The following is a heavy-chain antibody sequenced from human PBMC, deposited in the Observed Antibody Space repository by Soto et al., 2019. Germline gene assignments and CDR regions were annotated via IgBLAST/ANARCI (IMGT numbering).Heavy chain of an antibody. V-gene: IGHV4-4*02. CDR3: ARHAVGSYYFNYWLET. Sequence: SETLSLTCTVSGDSISSTRWWSWVRQSPGKGLEWIGDIYHGGATFHNPSLKSRVTISVDTSKNQFSLKVSSVAAADTAVYYWARHAVGSYYFNYWLETWGQGTLVTVSS. CDR1: GDSISSTRW. D-gene: IGHD1-26*01. CDR2: IYHGGAT. J-gene: IGHJ5*02.